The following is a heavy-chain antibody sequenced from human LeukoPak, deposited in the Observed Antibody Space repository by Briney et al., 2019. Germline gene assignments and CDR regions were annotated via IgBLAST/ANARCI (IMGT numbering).Heavy chain of an antibody. V-gene: IGHV3-21*01. J-gene: IGHJ4*02. Sequence: PGGSLRLSCAASGFTFSSYSMNWVRQAPGKGLEWVSSISSSSYIYYADSVKGRFTISRDNAKNSLYLQMNSLRAEDTAVYYCARGYSSSWYYFDYWGQGTLVTVSS. CDR2: ISSSSYI. CDR1: GFTFSSYS. CDR3: ARGYSSSWYYFDY. D-gene: IGHD6-13*01.